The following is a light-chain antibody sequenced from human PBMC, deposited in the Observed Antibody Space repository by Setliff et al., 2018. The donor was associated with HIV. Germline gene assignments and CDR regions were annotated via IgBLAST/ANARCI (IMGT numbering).Light chain of an antibody. CDR1: SSDVGSSNF. CDR3: CSYAGSSTYV. J-gene: IGLJ1*01. CDR2: NVD. Sequence: QSALAQPRSVSGSPGQSVTIPCTGTSSDVGSSNFVSWYQQHPGKAPKVMIYNVDKRPSGVSNRFSGSKSGNTASLTISGLQAEDEADYYCCSYAGSSTYVFGTGTKVTVL. V-gene: IGLV2-23*02.